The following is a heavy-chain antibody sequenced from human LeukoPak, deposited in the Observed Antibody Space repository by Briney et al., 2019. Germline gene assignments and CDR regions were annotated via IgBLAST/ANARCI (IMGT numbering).Heavy chain of an antibody. J-gene: IGHJ4*02. D-gene: IGHD2-2*01. V-gene: IGHV3-53*05. CDR2: IYSDGST. CDR3: GGCRSTSCYFLDY. Sequence: PGGSLRLSCAVSGFIFNSYAMSWVRQAPGKGLKWVSVIYSDGSTYYADSVKGRFTISRDSSKNTLYLQMNSLRAENTAVYYCGGCRSTSCYFLDYWGQGTLVTVSS. CDR1: GFIFNSYA.